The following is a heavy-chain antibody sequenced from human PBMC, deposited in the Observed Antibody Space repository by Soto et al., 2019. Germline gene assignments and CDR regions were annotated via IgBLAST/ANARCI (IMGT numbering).Heavy chain of an antibody. V-gene: IGHV4-59*08. CDR3: ARHGTGVATTFDL. Sequence: SETLSLTCTVSGGSISSYYWSWIRQPPGKGLEWIAYFYYSGSSNYNPSLKSRVTVSVDTSKKQVSLKLISVIAADTAVFYCARHGTGVATTFDLCGQVSLFTVSS. D-gene: IGHD5-12*01. CDR1: GGSISSYY. CDR2: FYYSGSS. J-gene: IGHJ5*02.